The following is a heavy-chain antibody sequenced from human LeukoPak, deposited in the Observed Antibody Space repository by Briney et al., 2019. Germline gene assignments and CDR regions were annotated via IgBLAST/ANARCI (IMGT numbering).Heavy chain of an antibody. Sequence: GGSLRLSCAASGFSFSNYGMNWVRQAPGKGLEWVSGITGSGGSTYYAGSVKGRFTISRDNSKNTLYLQVNSLRAEDTAVYYCAKDDGLIMFSSWGQATLVTVSS. V-gene: IGHV3-23*01. CDR3: AKDDGLIMFSS. D-gene: IGHD3-16*01. CDR2: ITGSGGST. CDR1: GFSFSNYG. J-gene: IGHJ5*02.